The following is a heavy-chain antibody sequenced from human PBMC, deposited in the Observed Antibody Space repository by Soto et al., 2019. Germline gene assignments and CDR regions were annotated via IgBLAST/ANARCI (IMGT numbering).Heavy chain of an antibody. Sequence: SGTLSLTCAVSGGSISSGGYSWSWIRQPPGKGLEWIGYIYHSGSSYYNPSLKSRVTISVDRSKNQFSLKLSSVTAADTAVYYCARAHYGDYGYGMVVWGQGTTVTVSS. V-gene: IGHV4-30-2*01. CDR1: GGSISSGGYS. CDR2: IYHSGSS. CDR3: ARAHYGDYGYGMVV. J-gene: IGHJ6*02. D-gene: IGHD4-17*01.